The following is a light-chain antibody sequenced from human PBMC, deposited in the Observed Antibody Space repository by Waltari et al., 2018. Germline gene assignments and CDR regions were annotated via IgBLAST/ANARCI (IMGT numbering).Light chain of an antibody. Sequence: DIVMTQSPDSLAVSLGERATSNCKSSQGILDGSNNRNSLAWYQQKPGQSPNLLIYWASTRESGVPDRFSGSGSGTDFSLTISSLQAEDVAVYYCQQYYRVPLTFGGGTKIEIK. CDR1: QGILDGSNNRNS. V-gene: IGKV4-1*01. CDR2: WAS. CDR3: QQYYRVPLT. J-gene: IGKJ4*01.